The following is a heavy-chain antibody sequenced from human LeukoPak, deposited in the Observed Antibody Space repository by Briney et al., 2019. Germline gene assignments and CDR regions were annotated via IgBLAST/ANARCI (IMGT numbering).Heavy chain of an antibody. CDR2: INHSGST. J-gene: IGHJ5*02. CDR1: GGSFSGYY. CDR3: ARRTVEVPAARNWFDP. D-gene: IGHD2-2*01. V-gene: IGHV4-34*01. Sequence: SETLSLTCAVYGGSFSGYYWSWIRQPPGKGLEWIGEINHSGSTNYNPSLKSRVTISVDTSKNQFSLKLSSVTAADTAVYYCARRTVEVPAARNWFDPWGQGTLVTVSS.